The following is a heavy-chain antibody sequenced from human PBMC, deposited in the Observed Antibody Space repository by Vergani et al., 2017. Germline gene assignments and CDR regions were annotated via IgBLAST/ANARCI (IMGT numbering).Heavy chain of an antibody. CDR1: GFTFSSYG. D-gene: IGHD3-22*01. CDR3: AKLDGYYDSSGYYYSSRDYYGMDV. V-gene: IGHV3-33*06. J-gene: IGHJ6*02. Sequence: QVQLVESGGGVVQPGRSLRLSCAASGFTFSSYGMHWVRQAPGKGLEWVAVIWYDGSNKYYADSVKGRFTISRDNSKNTLYLQMNSLRAEDTAVYYCAKLDGYYDSSGYYYSSRDYYGMDVWGQGTTVTVSS. CDR2: IWYDGSNK.